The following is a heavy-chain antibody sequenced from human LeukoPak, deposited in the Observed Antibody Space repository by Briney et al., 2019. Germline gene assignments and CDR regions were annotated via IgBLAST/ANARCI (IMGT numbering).Heavy chain of an antibody. CDR3: AKDGLQFSEWLPPLGY. D-gene: IGHD3-3*01. CDR2: INSDGSST. J-gene: IGHJ4*02. CDR1: GFTFSTYW. Sequence: GGSLRLSCAASGFTFSTYWMHWVRQAPGKGLVWVSRINSDGSSTSYADSVKGRFTISRDNAKNTLYLQMNSLRAEDTAVYYCAKDGLQFSEWLPPLGYWGQGTLVTVSS. V-gene: IGHV3-74*01.